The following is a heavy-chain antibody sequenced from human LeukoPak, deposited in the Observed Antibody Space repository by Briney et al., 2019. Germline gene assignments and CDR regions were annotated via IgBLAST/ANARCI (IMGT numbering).Heavy chain of an antibody. J-gene: IGHJ6*02. CDR3: TRGCSGGSCSSGYGMDL. Sequence: SQTLPLTCTGSGGSINSGGYYWSWIRQPAGKGLEWIGRTYSTGNTNYKPSLESRVTISVDTSKNQFSLKLTSVTAADTAIYYCTRGCSGGSCSSGYGMDLWGQGTTVTVSS. D-gene: IGHD2-15*01. CDR2: TYSTGNT. V-gene: IGHV4-61*02. CDR1: GGSINSGGYY.